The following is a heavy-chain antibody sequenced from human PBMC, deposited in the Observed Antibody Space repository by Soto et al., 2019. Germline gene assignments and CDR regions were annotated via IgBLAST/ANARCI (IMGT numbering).Heavy chain of an antibody. J-gene: IGHJ3*02. CDR3: ARDGDGYNRVAFDI. D-gene: IGHD5-12*01. Sequence: EVQLVESGGGLVQPGGSLRLSCEASGLTFSSYWMSWVRQAPGKGLEWVAIIKEDGTEIYYVDSVKGRFTISRDKAKNSLYLQMNSLRAEDTAVYYCARDGDGYNRVAFDIWGQGTMVTVSS. CDR1: GLTFSSYW. CDR2: IKEDGTEI. V-gene: IGHV3-7*04.